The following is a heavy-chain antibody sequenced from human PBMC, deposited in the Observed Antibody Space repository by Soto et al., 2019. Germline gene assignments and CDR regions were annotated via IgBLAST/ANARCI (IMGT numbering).Heavy chain of an antibody. Sequence: PSETLSLTCGVYGGSFSGYFWTWVRQPPGKGLEWIGQINHSGNTNYNPPLKSRVTMSVDTSKNQSSLKLTSVTAADTAVYYCARAQLVDFTVLAVATYFDFWGQGALVTVSS. CDR2: INHSGNT. CDR3: ARAQLVDFTVLAVATYFDF. D-gene: IGHD2-15*01. CDR1: GGSFSGYF. J-gene: IGHJ4*02. V-gene: IGHV4-34*01.